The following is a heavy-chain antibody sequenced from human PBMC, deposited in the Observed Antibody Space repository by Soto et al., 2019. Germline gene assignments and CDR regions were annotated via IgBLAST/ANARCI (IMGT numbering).Heavy chain of an antibody. Sequence: GGSLRLSCAASGCTFGSYWMDWVRQAPGKGLGWVSHISGSSIYIHYADSVRGRFTISRDNAKKSVYLQMDSLRVEDTAVYYCAREGALKPFSSWGQGALVTVSS. J-gene: IGHJ5*02. CDR1: GCTFGSYW. CDR2: ISGSSIYI. V-gene: IGHV3-21*01. CDR3: AREGALKPFSS.